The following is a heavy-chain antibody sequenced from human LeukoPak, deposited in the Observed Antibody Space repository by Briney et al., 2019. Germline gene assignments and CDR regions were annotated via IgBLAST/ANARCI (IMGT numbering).Heavy chain of an antibody. CDR3: ASIPYYYDSSGYF. CDR1: GGSFSGYY. D-gene: IGHD3-22*01. CDR2: INHSGST. V-gene: IGHV4-34*01. Sequence: SETLSLTCAVYGGSFSGYYWSWIRQPPGKGLEWIGEINHSGSTNYNPSLKSRVTISVDTSKNQFSLKLSSVTAADTAVYYCASIPYYYDSSGYFWGQGTLVTVSS. J-gene: IGHJ4*02.